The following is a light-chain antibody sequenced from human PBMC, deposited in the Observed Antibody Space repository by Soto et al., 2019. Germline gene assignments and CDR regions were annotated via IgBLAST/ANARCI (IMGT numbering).Light chain of an antibody. V-gene: IGKV3-11*01. CDR2: EAS. Sequence: EIVLTQSPATLSLSPGERATLSCRASQSVRNYLAWYQQKPGRAPRLLIYEASKRATRIPARFSGSGSGTDFTLTISSLEPDDFAVYYSQQRTNWQYTFGQGTKLEIK. CDR1: QSVRNY. CDR3: QQRTNWQYT. J-gene: IGKJ2*01.